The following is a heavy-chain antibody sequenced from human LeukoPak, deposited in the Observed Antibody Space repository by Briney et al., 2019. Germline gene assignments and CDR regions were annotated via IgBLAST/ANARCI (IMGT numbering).Heavy chain of an antibody. J-gene: IGHJ4*02. D-gene: IGHD3-16*01. CDR3: AREGEGMDY. Sequence: GASVKVSCKASGYTFTSYDINWVRQATGQGLEWMGIINPSGGSTSYAQKFQGRVTMTRDMSTSTVYMELSSLRSEDTAVYYCAREGEGMDYWGQGTLVTVSS. CDR1: GYTFTSYD. CDR2: INPSGGST. V-gene: IGHV1-46*01.